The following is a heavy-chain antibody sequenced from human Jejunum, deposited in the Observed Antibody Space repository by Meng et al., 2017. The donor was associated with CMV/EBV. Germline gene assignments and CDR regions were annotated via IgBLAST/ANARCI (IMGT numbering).Heavy chain of an antibody. CDR1: VASISTYY. Sequence: EPGPALFRPSDPLSFTCTVPVASISTYYWTWIRPPAGKGLEWIGHIYTGGATNYNPSLKGRVTMSVDTSKTQFFLRLNSVTAADTAVYFCARASGFRGAKFDYWGQGLLVTVSS. J-gene: IGHJ4*02. D-gene: IGHD3-10*01. V-gene: IGHV4-4*07. CDR2: IYTGGAT. CDR3: ARASGFRGAKFDY.